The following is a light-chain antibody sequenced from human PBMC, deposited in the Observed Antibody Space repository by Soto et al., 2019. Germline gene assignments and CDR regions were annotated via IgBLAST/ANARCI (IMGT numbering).Light chain of an antibody. CDR2: DAS. J-gene: IGKJ5*01. CDR3: QQSASTPIT. CDR1: QSVSRY. Sequence: DIQMTQSPSSLSASVGDRVTITCRASQSVSRYLNWYQQKLGKAPKLLVYDASTLQSGVPSTFSGSGSGTDFTLTISSLQPEDFATYYCQQSASTPITFGQGTRLEIK. V-gene: IGKV1-39*01.